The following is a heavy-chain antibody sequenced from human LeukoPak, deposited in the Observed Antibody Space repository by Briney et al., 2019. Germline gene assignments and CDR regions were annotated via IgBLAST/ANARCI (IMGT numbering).Heavy chain of an antibody. CDR3: AKGPQLFSGYHPDY. CDR1: GFTFSSSA. J-gene: IGHJ4*02. V-gene: IGHV3-23*01. D-gene: IGHD3-22*01. CDR2: ITGSDSST. Sequence: GGSLSLSCAASGFTFSSSAMTWVRQGPGKGLEWVSTITGSDSSTYYADSVKGRFTISRDFSKNTVYLQMNSLRVEDTAIYYCAKGPQLFSGYHPDYWGQGTLVTVSS.